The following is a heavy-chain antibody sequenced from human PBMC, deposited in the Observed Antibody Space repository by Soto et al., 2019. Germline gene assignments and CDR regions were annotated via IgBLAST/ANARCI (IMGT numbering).Heavy chain of an antibody. Sequence: ASVKVSCKASGYTFTSYGISWVRQAPGQGLEWMGWISAYNGNTNYAQKLQGRVTMTTDTSTSTAYMELRSLRSDDTAVYYCARDRYDFWSGYYLYYHYGMDVWGQGTTVTVSS. CDR3: ARDRYDFWSGYYLYYHYGMDV. D-gene: IGHD3-3*01. CDR1: GYTFTSYG. CDR2: ISAYNGNT. J-gene: IGHJ6*02. V-gene: IGHV1-18*04.